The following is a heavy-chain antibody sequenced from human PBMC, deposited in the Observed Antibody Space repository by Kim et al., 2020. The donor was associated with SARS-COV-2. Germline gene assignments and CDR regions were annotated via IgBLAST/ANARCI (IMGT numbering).Heavy chain of an antibody. Sequence: RVTISVDTSKNQFSLKLSSVTAADTAVYYCARGVKRITMVRGVIHSHFDYWGQGTLVTVSS. D-gene: IGHD3-10*01. V-gene: IGHV4-34*01. J-gene: IGHJ4*02. CDR3: ARGVKRITMVRGVIHSHFDY.